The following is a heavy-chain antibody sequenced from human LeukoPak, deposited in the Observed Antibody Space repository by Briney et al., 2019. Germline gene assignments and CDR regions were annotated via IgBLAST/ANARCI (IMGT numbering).Heavy chain of an antibody. CDR3: ARQWGLVAAGPGY. J-gene: IGHJ4*02. CDR2: IYYSGST. Sequence: KTSETLSLTCSVSGGSISNSNYYWGWIRQPPGKGLEWIGSIYYSGSTYYNPSLKSRVTISVDTSKSQFSLRLNSVTAADTAVYYCARQWGLVAAGPGYWGQGTLVTVSS. CDR1: GGSISNSNYY. V-gene: IGHV4-39*01. D-gene: IGHD6-13*01.